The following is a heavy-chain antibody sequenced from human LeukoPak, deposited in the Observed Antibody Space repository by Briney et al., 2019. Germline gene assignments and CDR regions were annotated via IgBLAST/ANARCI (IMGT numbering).Heavy chain of an antibody. CDR1: RGSISGLY. J-gene: IGHJ3*02. CDR2: INYDGSA. Sequence: SETLSLTCTVSRGSISGLYWSWLRQPPGKELEWIAYINYDGSATYTPSLKSRATISLNTSKNQFSLKLSSVTAADTAVYYCARHGVVVRSDTFDIWGQGTMVAVSS. CDR3: ARHGVVVRSDTFDI. V-gene: IGHV4-59*08. D-gene: IGHD2-21*01.